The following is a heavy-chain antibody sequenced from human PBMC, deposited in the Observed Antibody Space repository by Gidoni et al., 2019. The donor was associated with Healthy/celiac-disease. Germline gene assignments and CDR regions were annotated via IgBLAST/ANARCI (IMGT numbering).Heavy chain of an antibody. CDR2: IYYSGST. J-gene: IGHJ4*02. Sequence: QVQLQESGPGLVKPSQTLSLTCTVSGGPISRGGYYWSWIRQHPGKPLEWIGYIYYSGSTHYNPSLKSRVTISVDTSKNQFSLKLSSVTAADTAVYYCARAPVHYYDMSENGDWGQGTLVTVSS. CDR1: GGPISRGGYY. D-gene: IGHD3-22*01. CDR3: ARAPVHYYDMSENGD. V-gene: IGHV4-31*03.